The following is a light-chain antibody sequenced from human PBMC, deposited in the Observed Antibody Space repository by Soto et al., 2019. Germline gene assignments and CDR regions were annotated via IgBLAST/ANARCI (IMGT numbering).Light chain of an antibody. CDR1: QTVGASQ. Sequence: ETVLTQSPGTLSLSPGEGATLSCRASQTVGASQLAWYQQKPGQSPRLLIYGVSNRATDIPDRFGGSGSGTDFTLTISRLEPEDFAVYYCHQYSNPPHTFDQGTKLEIK. J-gene: IGKJ2*01. V-gene: IGKV3-20*01. CDR3: HQYSNPPHT. CDR2: GVS.